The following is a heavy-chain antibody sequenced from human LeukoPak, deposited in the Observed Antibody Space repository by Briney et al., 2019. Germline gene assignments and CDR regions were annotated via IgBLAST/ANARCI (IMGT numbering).Heavy chain of an antibody. CDR3: ARHSNSADWKYALDI. D-gene: IGHD1-7*01. Sequence: SETLSLTCTVSGGSISNYYWGWSRQPPGKGLEWIGYIYYSGNTTYNPSLKSRVTISVDTSKNQFSLKLSSVTAADTAVYYCARHSNSADWKYALDIWGQGTMVTVSS. J-gene: IGHJ3*02. CDR1: GGSISNYY. V-gene: IGHV4-59*08. CDR2: IYYSGNT.